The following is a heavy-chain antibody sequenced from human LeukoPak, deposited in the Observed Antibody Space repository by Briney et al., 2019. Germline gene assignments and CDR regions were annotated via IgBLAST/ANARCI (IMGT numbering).Heavy chain of an antibody. D-gene: IGHD4-17*01. CDR1: GFTFNDYY. Sequence: GGSLRLSCAASGFTFNDYYMSWIRQAPGKGLEWVSYISSTGSTIYYADSVKSRFTISRDNAKNSLYLQMNSLRAEDTAVYYCARRMTTVTSDAFDIWGQGSMVTVSS. V-gene: IGHV3-11*04. J-gene: IGHJ3*02. CDR3: ARRMTTVTSDAFDI. CDR2: ISSTGSTI.